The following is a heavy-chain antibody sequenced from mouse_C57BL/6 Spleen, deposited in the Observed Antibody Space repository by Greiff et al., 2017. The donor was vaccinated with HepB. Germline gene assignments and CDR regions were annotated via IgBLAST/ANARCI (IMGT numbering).Heavy chain of an antibody. CDR1: GFTFSDYY. J-gene: IGHJ4*01. V-gene: IGHV5-12*01. CDR3: ARQRQLRLAMDY. D-gene: IGHD3-2*02. CDR2: ISNGGGST. Sequence: EVKVVESGGGLVQPGGSLKLSCAASGFTFSDYYMYWVRQTPEKRLEWVAYISNGGGSTYYPDTVKGRFTISRDNAKNTLYLQMSRLKSEDTAMYYCARQRQLRLAMDYWGQGTSVTVSS.